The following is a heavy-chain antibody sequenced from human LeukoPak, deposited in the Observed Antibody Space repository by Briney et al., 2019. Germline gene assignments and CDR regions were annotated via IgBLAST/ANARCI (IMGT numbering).Heavy chain of an antibody. D-gene: IGHD2-2*01. CDR1: GFTFSSYA. CDR3: VKVPCSSTSCYYFDY. CDR2: ISSNGGST. J-gene: IGHJ4*02. V-gene: IGHV3-64D*06. Sequence: GGSLRLSCSASGFTFSSYAMPWVRQAPGKGLEYVSAISSNGGSTYYADSVKGRFTISRDNSKNTLYLQMSSLRAEDTAVYYCVKVPCSSTSCYYFDYWGQGTLVTVSS.